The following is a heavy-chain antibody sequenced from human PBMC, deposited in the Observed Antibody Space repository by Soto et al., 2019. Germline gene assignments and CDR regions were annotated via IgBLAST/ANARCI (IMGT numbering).Heavy chain of an antibody. Sequence: ASGKVSCNASGYTFTSYAMHWVRQAPGQRLEWMGWINAGNGNTKYSQKFQGRVTITRDTSASTAYMELSSLRSEDTAVYYCARSIVVVTALDYWGQGTLVTVSS. J-gene: IGHJ4*02. CDR2: INAGNGNT. V-gene: IGHV1-3*01. CDR3: ARSIVVVTALDY. D-gene: IGHD2-21*02. CDR1: GYTFTSYA.